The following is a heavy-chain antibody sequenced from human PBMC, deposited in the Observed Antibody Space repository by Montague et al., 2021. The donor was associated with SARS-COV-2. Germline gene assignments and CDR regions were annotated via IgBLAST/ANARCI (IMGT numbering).Heavy chain of an antibody. Sequence: GSLRLSCAASGFTFSNYDMNWVRQAPGKGPEWISYISTSAYTTSYAGSVKGRFTISRDNGKNSLYLQMNSLRVEDTAVYYCTRDYRSIVGDGLDIWGQGTKVTVPS. CDR1: GFTFSNYD. CDR2: ISTSAYTT. CDR3: TRDYRSIVGDGLDI. J-gene: IGHJ3*02. D-gene: IGHD3-16*02. V-gene: IGHV3-48*03.